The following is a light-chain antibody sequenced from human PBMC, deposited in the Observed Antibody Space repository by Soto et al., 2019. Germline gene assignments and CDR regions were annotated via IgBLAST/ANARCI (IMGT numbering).Light chain of an antibody. J-gene: IGLJ3*02. CDR2: EVS. CDR3: CSYAGSGTFEWV. Sequence: QSALTQPASVSGSPGQSITISCTGTSSDVGTYNLVSWYLQHPGKAPKLMISEVSKRPSGVSNRFSGSKSGNTASLTISGLQAEDESDYYCCSYAGSGTFEWVFGVGTKVTVL. CDR1: SSDVGTYNL. V-gene: IGLV2-23*02.